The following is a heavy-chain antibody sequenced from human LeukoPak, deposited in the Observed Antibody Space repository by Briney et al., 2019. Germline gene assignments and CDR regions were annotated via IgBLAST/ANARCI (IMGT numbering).Heavy chain of an antibody. D-gene: IGHD3-10*01. Sequence: PETLSLTCTVSGGSITNFYWSWIRQPPGGGLEYLGYIYYSGSTNYNPSLKSRVTISVDTSKNQFSLKLNSVSAADTAVYFCARLSRLTLIRGVTGYHSLDVWGKGTKVTVSS. CDR1: GGSITNFY. CDR2: IYYSGST. J-gene: IGHJ6*04. CDR3: ARLSRLTLIRGVTGYHSLDV. V-gene: IGHV4-59*01.